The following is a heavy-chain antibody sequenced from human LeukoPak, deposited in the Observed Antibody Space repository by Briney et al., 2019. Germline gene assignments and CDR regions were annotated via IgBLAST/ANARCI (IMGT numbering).Heavy chain of an antibody. CDR3: ARAPDVDIVATSRFDP. CDR2: IYYSGST. Sequence: PSETLSLTCTVSGGSISSSSYYWGWIRQPPGKGLEWIGSIYYSGSTYYNPSLKSRVTISVDTSKNQFSLKLSSVTAADTAVYYCARAPDVDIVATSRFDPWGQGTLVTVSS. D-gene: IGHD5-12*01. V-gene: IGHV4-39*07. CDR1: GGSISSSSYY. J-gene: IGHJ5*02.